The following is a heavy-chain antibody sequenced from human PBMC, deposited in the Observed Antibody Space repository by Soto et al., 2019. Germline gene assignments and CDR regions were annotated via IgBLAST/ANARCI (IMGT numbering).Heavy chain of an antibody. J-gene: IGHJ6*02. D-gene: IGHD6-13*01. Sequence: SQTLSLTCAISGDSVSSNSAAWSWIRQSPSRGLEWLGRTYYRSKWYNDYAVSVKSRITINPDTSKNQFSLQLNSVTPEDTAVYYCARENIAAAGRGLCYGMDVWGQGTTVTVSS. CDR2: TYYRSKWYN. CDR3: ARENIAAAGRGLCYGMDV. V-gene: IGHV6-1*01. CDR1: GDSVSSNSAA.